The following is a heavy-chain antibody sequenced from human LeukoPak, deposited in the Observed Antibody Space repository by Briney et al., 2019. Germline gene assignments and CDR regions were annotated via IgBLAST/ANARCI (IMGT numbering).Heavy chain of an antibody. Sequence: SETLSLTCTVSGYSISSGYYWGWIRQPPGKGLEWIGSIYYGGSTYYNPSLKSRVTTSVDTSKNQFSLKLNSVTAADTAVYYCARVRSRMGYYFDYWGQGTLVTVSS. J-gene: IGHJ4*02. CDR3: ARVRSRMGYYFDY. D-gene: IGHD1-26*01. CDR2: IYYGGST. V-gene: IGHV4-38-2*02. CDR1: GYSISSGYY.